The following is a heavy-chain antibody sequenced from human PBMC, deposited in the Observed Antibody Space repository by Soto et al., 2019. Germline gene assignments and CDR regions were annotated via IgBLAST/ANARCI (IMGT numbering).Heavy chain of an antibody. CDR3: AKDRDMTTVTTGYFDY. V-gene: IGHV3-30*18. Sequence: QVQLVESGGGVVQPGRSLRLSCAASGFTFSSYGMHWVRQAPGKGLEWVAVISYDGSNKYYADSVKGRFTISRDNSKNTLYLQMNSLRAEDTAVYYCAKDRDMTTVTTGYFDYWGQGTLVTVSS. CDR1: GFTFSSYG. D-gene: IGHD4-17*01. J-gene: IGHJ4*02. CDR2: ISYDGSNK.